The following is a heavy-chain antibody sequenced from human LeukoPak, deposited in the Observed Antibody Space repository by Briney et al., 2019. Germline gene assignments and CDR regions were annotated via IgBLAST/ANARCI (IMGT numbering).Heavy chain of an antibody. Sequence: GGSLRLSCAASGFTFSSYSMNWVRQAPGKGQEWVSSISSSSSYIYYADSVKGRFTISRDNAKNSLYLQMNSLRAEDTAVYYCARELRYFDWSPPYGMDVWGQGTTVTVSS. D-gene: IGHD3-9*01. CDR3: ARELRYFDWSPPYGMDV. CDR1: GFTFSSYS. CDR2: ISSSSSYI. J-gene: IGHJ6*02. V-gene: IGHV3-21*01.